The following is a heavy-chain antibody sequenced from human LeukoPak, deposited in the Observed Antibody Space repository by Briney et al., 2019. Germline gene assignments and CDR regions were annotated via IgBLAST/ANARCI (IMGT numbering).Heavy chain of an antibody. CDR2: IIPILGIA. Sequence: ASVKVSCKASGGTFSSYAISWVRQAPGQGLEWMGRIIPILGIANYAQKFQGRVTITADKSTSTAYMELSSLRSEDTAVYYCARVARNSYFDYWGQGTLVTVSS. J-gene: IGHJ4*02. D-gene: IGHD1-14*01. V-gene: IGHV1-69*04. CDR3: ARVARNSYFDY. CDR1: GGTFSSYA.